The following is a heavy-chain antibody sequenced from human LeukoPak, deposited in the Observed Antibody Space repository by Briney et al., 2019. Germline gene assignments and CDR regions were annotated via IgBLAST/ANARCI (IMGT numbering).Heavy chain of an antibody. CDR2: ISDEGNSR. D-gene: IGHD1-1*01. Sequence: GRSLRHSCAASGFTFINYAMHWGRQAPGKGLEWVAVISDEGNSRYYADSVKGRFTISRDNSKNTLYLQMNSLRAEDTAVYYCAKGALGYASWFDPWGQGTLVTVSS. J-gene: IGHJ5*02. CDR1: GFTFINYA. CDR3: AKGALGYASWFDP. V-gene: IGHV3-30*18.